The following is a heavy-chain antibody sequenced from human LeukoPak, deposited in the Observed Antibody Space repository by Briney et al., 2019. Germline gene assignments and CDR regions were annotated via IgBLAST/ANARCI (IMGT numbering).Heavy chain of an antibody. CDR3: AREERDGYNYYRYFDL. V-gene: IGHV3-48*03. J-gene: IGHJ2*01. CDR2: ISSSGTTI. Sequence: GGSLRLSCAASGFTFSSYEMNWVRQAPGKGLEWVSYISSSGTTINYSDSVKGRFTISRDNAKNSLYLQMNSLRAEDTAVYYCAREERDGYNYYRYFDLWGRGTLVTVSS. CDR1: GFTFSSYE. D-gene: IGHD5-24*01.